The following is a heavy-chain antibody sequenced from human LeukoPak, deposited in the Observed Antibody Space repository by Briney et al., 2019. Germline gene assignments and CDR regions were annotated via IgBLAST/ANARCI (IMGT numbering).Heavy chain of an antibody. J-gene: IGHJ4*02. Sequence: PGGSLRLSSAASGFTFSSYWMSWVRQAPGKGLEWVTNIKQDGSEEYYVDSVKGRFTISRDNAKNSVYLQMNSLRAEDTAVYYCARPLWSSSRGHVGFDNWGQGTLVTVSS. CDR1: GFTFSSYW. D-gene: IGHD3-10*01. CDR3: ARPLWSSSRGHVGFDN. CDR2: IKQDGSEE. V-gene: IGHV3-7*01.